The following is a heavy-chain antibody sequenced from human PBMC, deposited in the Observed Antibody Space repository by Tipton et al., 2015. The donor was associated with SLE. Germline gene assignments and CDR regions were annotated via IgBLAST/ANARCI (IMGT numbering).Heavy chain of an antibody. CDR3: ARAYGDNPFDY. CDR2: INHSGST. J-gene: IGHJ4*02. Sequence: TLSLTCAVYGGSFSGYYWSWIRQPPGKGLEWIGEINHSGSTNYNPSLNSRVTISVDTSKNQFSLKLSSVTAADTAVYYCARAYGDNPFDYWGQGTLVTVSS. D-gene: IGHD4-17*01. CDR1: GGSFSGYY. V-gene: IGHV4-34*01.